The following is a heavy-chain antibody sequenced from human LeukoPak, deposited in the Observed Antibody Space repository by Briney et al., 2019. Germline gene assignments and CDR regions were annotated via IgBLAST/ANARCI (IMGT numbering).Heavy chain of an antibody. J-gene: IGHJ4*02. V-gene: IGHV4-38-2*01. D-gene: IGHD6-13*01. Sequence: PSETLSLTCAVSGYSISSGYYRGWIRQPPGKGLEWIGSIYHSGSTYYNPSLKSRVTISVDTSKNQFSLKLSSVTAADTAVYYCARAESYSSSWFDYWGQGTLVTVSS. CDR2: IYHSGST. CDR3: ARAESYSSSWFDY. CDR1: GYSISSGYY.